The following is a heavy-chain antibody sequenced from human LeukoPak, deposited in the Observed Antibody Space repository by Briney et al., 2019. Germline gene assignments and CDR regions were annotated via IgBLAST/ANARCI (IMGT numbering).Heavy chain of an antibody. Sequence: PSETLSLTCTVSGDSISSSSYYWGWIRQPPGKGLEWIGSIYYSGSTNYNPSLKSRVTISVDTSKNQFSLKLSSVTAADTAVYYCARLRRDGFSPCAFDIWGQGTMVTVSS. V-gene: IGHV4-39*07. D-gene: IGHD5-24*01. CDR1: GDSISSSSYY. CDR2: IYYSGST. J-gene: IGHJ3*02. CDR3: ARLRRDGFSPCAFDI.